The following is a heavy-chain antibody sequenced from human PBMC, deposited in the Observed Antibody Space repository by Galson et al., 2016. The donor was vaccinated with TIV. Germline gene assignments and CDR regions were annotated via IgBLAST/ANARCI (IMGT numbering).Heavy chain of an antibody. V-gene: IGHV3-9*01. D-gene: IGHD3-10*01. CDR3: VKGDYHGSGGYCDY. CDR2: ISWKSYYI. Sequence: SLRLSCAAFGFSFEDYAMHWVRQTPGKGLEWVSVISWKSYYINYAGSVKGRFTMSRDNAKNSLYLQMNSLRPEDTAFYYCVKGDYHGSGGYCDYWGRGTLVTVSS. CDR1: GFSFEDYA. J-gene: IGHJ4*02.